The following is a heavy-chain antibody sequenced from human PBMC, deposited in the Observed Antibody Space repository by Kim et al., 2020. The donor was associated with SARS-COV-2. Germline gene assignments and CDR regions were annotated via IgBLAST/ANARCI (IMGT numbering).Heavy chain of an antibody. V-gene: IGHV3-23*01. D-gene: IGHD4-17*01. CDR1: GFTFSSYA. CDR2: ISGSGGST. J-gene: IGHJ4*02. Sequence: GGSLRLSCAASGFTFSSYAMSWVRQAPGKGLEWVSAISGSGGSTYYADSVKARFTISRDNSRNTLYLQMNSLRAEDTAVHYCAMGRGNDYLSYWGQGTLVTVSS. CDR3: AMGRGNDYLSY.